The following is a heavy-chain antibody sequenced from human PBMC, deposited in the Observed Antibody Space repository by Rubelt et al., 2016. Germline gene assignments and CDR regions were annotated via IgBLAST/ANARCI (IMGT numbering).Heavy chain of an antibody. CDR1: GYTFTSYD. Sequence: QVQLVQSGAEVKKPGASVKVSCKASGYTFTSYDINWVRQATGQGLEWMGWMNPNSGNTGYAQKFQGRVTMTTDTSTSTADMELRGLRSDDTAVYYWARNRSSSFDYWGQGTLVTVSS. D-gene: IGHD6-6*01. V-gene: IGHV1-8*01. CDR3: ARNRSSSFDY. J-gene: IGHJ4*02. CDR2: MNPNSGNT.